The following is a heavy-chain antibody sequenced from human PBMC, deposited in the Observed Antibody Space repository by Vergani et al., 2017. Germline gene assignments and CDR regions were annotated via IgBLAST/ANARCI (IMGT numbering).Heavy chain of an antibody. CDR2: IYYSGST. V-gene: IGHV4-30-4*01. CDR1: GGSISSGDYY. Sequence: QVQLQESGPGLVQPSQTLSLTCTVPGGSISSGDYYWSWIRQPPGKGLERIGYIYYSGSTYYNPSLKSRVTISVDTSKNQFSLKLSSVTAADTAVYYCAREGGWYSKPYYFDYWGQGTLVTVSS. CDR3: AREGGWYSKPYYFDY. J-gene: IGHJ4*02. D-gene: IGHD6-13*01.